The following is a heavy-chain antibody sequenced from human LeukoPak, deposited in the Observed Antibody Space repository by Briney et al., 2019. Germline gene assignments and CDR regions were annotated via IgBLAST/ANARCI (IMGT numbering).Heavy chain of an antibody. Sequence: PGGSLRLSCAASGFTFSTYAMYWARQAPGKGLEWVAVISSDGSSKYYADSVKGRFTISRDNSRNTLYLHMSSLRAEDTAVYYCARDQFKSFDYWGQGTLVTVSS. CDR2: ISSDGSSK. D-gene: IGHD5-24*01. V-gene: IGHV3-30-3*01. CDR3: ARDQFKSFDY. J-gene: IGHJ4*02. CDR1: GFTFSTYA.